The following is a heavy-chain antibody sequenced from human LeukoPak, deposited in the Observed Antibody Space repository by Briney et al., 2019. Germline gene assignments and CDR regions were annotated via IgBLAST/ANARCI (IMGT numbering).Heavy chain of an antibody. V-gene: IGHV3-7*01. CDR2: IKKTGSET. CDR1: GFTFSHFW. Sequence: GGSLRLSCAASGFTFSHFWMSWVRQAPGKGLDWLAYIKKTGSETYYVDSVKGRFTITRDNTRNSLFLQMYSLRAEDTAVYFCAREDGYCSGGNCYSYFDSWGQGTLVTVSS. D-gene: IGHD2-15*01. J-gene: IGHJ4*02. CDR3: AREDGYCSGGNCYSYFDS.